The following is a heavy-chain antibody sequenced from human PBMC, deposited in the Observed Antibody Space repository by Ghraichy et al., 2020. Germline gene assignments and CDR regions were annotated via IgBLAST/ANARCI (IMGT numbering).Heavy chain of an antibody. D-gene: IGHD1-1*01. J-gene: IGHJ6*02. V-gene: IGHV3-48*02. CDR3: ARDKKGTGKYYYYGMDV. CDR1: GFTFSSYS. Sequence: GESLNISCAASGFTFSSYSMNWVRQAPGKGLEWVSYISSSSSTIYYADSVKGRFTISRDNAKNSLYLQVNSLRDEDTAVYYCARDKKGTGKYYYYGMDVWGQGTTVTVSS. CDR2: ISSSSSTI.